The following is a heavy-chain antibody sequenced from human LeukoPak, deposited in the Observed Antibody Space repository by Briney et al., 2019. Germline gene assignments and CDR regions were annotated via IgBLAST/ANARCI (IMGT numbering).Heavy chain of an antibody. V-gene: IGHV4-4*07. Sequence: SETLSLTCTVSGGSISSYYWSWIRQPAGKGLEWIGRIYTSGSTNYNPSLTSRFTMSVDTSKNHFSLKLSSVTAADTAVYYCARRSVNSITKAHVFDIWGQGTMVTVSS. J-gene: IGHJ3*02. CDR2: IYTSGST. D-gene: IGHD1-26*01. CDR3: ARRSVNSITKAHVFDI. CDR1: GGSISSYY.